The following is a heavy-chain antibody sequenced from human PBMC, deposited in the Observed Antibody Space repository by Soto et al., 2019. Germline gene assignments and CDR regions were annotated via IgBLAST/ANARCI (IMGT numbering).Heavy chain of an antibody. D-gene: IGHD6-6*01. CDR1: GGSINNDY. J-gene: IGHJ4*02. CDR3: ARGGASSKYFDS. V-gene: IGHV4-59*01. CDR2: VHSSGNT. Sequence: QVQLQESGPGLVKPSETLSLTCTVSGGSINNDYWSWIRQAPEKGLEWIAFVHSSGNTNYSPSLKSRATISVDTSKNQLSLNLRSVTAADTAIYYCARGGASSKYFDSWGQGTLVTVSS.